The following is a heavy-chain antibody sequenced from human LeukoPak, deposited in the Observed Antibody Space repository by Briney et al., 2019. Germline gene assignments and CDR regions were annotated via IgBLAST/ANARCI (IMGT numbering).Heavy chain of an antibody. J-gene: IGHJ5*02. V-gene: IGHV1-18*01. Sequence: ASVKVSCKASGYTFTSYGVSWVRQAPGQGLEWMGWISTYNGHTNYAQKLQDRVTMTTDTSTSTAYMELRSLRSDDTAVYYCARDPVTYNYDSSGHPSANWLDPWGQGTLVTVSS. D-gene: IGHD3-22*01. CDR1: GYTFTSYG. CDR3: ARDPVTYNYDSSGHPSANWLDP. CDR2: ISTYNGHT.